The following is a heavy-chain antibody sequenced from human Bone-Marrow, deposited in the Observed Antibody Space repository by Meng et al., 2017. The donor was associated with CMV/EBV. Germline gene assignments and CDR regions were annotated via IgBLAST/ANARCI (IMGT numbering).Heavy chain of an antibody. CDR3: AREITTIFGVVTTYYYYYGMDV. Sequence: GGSLRLSCKGSGYSFTSYWIGWVRQMPGKGLEWMGIIYPGDSDTRYSPSFQGQVTISADKSISTAYLQWSSLKASDTAMYYCAREITTIFGVVTTYYYYYGMDVWGQGTTVTVSS. V-gene: IGHV5-51*01. CDR2: IYPGDSDT. J-gene: IGHJ6*02. D-gene: IGHD3-3*01. CDR1: GYSFTSYW.